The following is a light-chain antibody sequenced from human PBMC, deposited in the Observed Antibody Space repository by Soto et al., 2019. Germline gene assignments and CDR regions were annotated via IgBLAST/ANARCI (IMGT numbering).Light chain of an antibody. CDR1: QSISSW. CDR3: QQYNSYWT. Sequence: DIQMTQSPSTLSASVGDRVTITCRASQSISSWLAWYQQKPGKAPKLLICKASSLESGVPSRFSGSGSGTEFTLTISSLQPDDFATYYCQQYNSYWTFGQGTKVDNK. J-gene: IGKJ1*01. CDR2: KAS. V-gene: IGKV1-5*03.